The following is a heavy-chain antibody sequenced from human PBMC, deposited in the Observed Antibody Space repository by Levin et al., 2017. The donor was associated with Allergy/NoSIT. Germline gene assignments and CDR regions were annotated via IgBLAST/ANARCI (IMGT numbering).Heavy chain of an antibody. CDR3: AKDTGHASSTAVGFDI. D-gene: IGHD6-13*01. CDR1: GFTFDDYA. V-gene: IGHV3-9*01. J-gene: IGHJ3*02. Sequence: GGSLRLSCAASGFTFDDYAMHWVRQAPGEGLEWVSGISWNTGRIGYADSVKGRFTISRDNAKNSLYLQMNSLRAEDTALYYCAKDTGHASSTAVGFDIWGQGTMVTVSS. CDR2: ISWNTGRI.